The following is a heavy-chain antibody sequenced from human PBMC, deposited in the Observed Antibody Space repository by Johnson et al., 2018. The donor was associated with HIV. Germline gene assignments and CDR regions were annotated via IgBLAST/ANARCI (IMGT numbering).Heavy chain of an antibody. CDR3: ARECSSTRWTYGFDI. CDR1: GLILSGYG. CDR2: IWTDGSNR. Sequence: QVQLVESGGDVVQPGTSLRLSCEASGLILSGYGLHWVRQAPGKGLEWVAVIWTDGSNRYYADSVKGRFTISRDNSKNTLYLQMNSLRAEDTAVYYCARECSSTRWTYGFDIWGQGTMVTVSS. D-gene: IGHD6-13*01. J-gene: IGHJ3*02. V-gene: IGHV3-33*01.